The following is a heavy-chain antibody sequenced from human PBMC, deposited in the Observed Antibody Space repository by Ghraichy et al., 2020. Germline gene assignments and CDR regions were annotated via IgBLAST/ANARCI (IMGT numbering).Heavy chain of an antibody. CDR1: GGSISSSNW. D-gene: IGHD5-12*01. Sequence: SETLSLTCAVSGGSISSSNWWSWVRQPPGKGLEWIGEIYHSGSTNYNPSLKSRVTISVDKSKNQFYLKLSSVTAADTAVYYCARDNYRYIGYDPLWGQGTLFTVPS. J-gene: IGHJ4*02. CDR3: ARDNYRYIGYDPL. V-gene: IGHV4-4*02. CDR2: IYHSGST.